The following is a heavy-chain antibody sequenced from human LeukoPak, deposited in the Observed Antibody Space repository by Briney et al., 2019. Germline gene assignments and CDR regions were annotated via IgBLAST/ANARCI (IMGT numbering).Heavy chain of an antibody. CDR3: ARDPYNSGSSYFDY. CDR2: IYSGGST. V-gene: IGHV3-53*01. J-gene: IGHJ4*01. D-gene: IGHD3-10*01. Sequence: PGGSLRLSCAVFGLTVSSNYMSWVRQAPGKGLEWVSAIYSGGSTFYADSVKGRFTISRDNSKNTLYLQMNSLRAEDTAVYYCARDPYNSGSSYFDYWGQGTLVTVSS. CDR1: GLTVSSNY.